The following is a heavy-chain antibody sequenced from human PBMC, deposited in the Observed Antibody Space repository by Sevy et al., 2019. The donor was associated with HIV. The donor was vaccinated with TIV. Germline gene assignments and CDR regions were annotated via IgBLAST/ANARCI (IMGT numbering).Heavy chain of an antibody. CDR2: ISGSGGST. CDR3: AKVDTSGWYSKGAGDWFDP. V-gene: IGHV3-23*01. CDR1: GFTFSSYA. Sequence: GGSLRLSCAASGFTFSSYAMSWVRQAPGKGLEWVSVISGSGGSTFYADSVKGRFTISRDNSKNTLYLQMNSLRAEDMAVYYCAKVDTSGWYSKGAGDWFDPWGQGTLVTVSS. D-gene: IGHD6-19*01. J-gene: IGHJ5*02.